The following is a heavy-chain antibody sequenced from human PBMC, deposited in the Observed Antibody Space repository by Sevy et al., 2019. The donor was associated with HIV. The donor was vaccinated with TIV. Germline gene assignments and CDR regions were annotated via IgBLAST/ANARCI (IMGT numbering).Heavy chain of an antibody. J-gene: IGHJ6*02. CDR2: ISGSGGST. CDR3: AKDLYYGSGSYYTYYYYYYGMDV. V-gene: IGHV3-23*01. D-gene: IGHD3-10*01. CDR1: GFTFSSYA. Sequence: GGSLRLSCAASGFTFSSYAMSWVRQAPGKGLEWVSAISGSGGSTYYADSVKGRFTISRDNSKNTLYLQMNSRRAEDTAVYYCAKDLYYGSGSYYTYYYYYYGMDVWGQGTTVTVSS.